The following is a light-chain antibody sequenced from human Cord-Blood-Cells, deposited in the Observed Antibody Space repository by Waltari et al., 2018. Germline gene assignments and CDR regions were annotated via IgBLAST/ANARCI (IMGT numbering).Light chain of an antibody. CDR3: SSYTSSSTYV. V-gene: IGLV2-14*01. J-gene: IGLJ1*01. Sequence: QSALTQPASVSGSPGQSITISCTGTSSDVGGYNYVSWYQQHPGNAPKLMIYDVSKAAPGVSNRLSGSKAGNTASLTISGLQAEDEADYYCSSYTSSSTYVFGTGTKVTVL. CDR2: DVS. CDR1: SSDVGGYNY.